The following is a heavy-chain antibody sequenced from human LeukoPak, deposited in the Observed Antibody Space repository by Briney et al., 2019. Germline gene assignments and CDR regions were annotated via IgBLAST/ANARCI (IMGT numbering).Heavy chain of an antibody. J-gene: IGHJ4*02. CDR3: AKMDEYCSSTSCYI. V-gene: IGHV3-30*02. CDR2: IRYDGSNK. Sequence: PGGSLRLSCAASGFTFSSYGMHWVRQAPGKGLEWVAFIRYDGSNKYNADSVKGRFTISRDNSKNTLYLQMNSLRAEDTAVYYCAKMDEYCSSTSCYIWGQGTLVTVSS. CDR1: GFTFSSYG. D-gene: IGHD2-2*02.